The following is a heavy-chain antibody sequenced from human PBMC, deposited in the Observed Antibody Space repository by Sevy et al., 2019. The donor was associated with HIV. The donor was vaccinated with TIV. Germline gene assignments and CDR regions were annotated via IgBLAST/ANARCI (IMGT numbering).Heavy chain of an antibody. V-gene: IGHV3-23*01. D-gene: IGHD1-1*01. J-gene: IGHJ4*02. Sequence: GGSLRLSCAASGLTFSIYGMSWVRQAPGKGLEWVSSISDSGGKTWYADSVKGRFTISRDNSKNTQYLQMDNLRADETALYYCAKVRCGSNPGHYWRQGTLVTVS. CDR2: ISDSGGKT. CDR3: AKVRCGSNPGHY. CDR1: GLTFSIYG.